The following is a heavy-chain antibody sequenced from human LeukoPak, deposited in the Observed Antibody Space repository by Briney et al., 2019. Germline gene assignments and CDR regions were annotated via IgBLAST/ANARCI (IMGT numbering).Heavy chain of an antibody. CDR3: ARAPLYYYYYYMDV. V-gene: IGHV3-7*01. CDR1: GFTISDYW. J-gene: IGHJ6*03. CDR2: IKEDGSEK. Sequence: GGSLRLSCAASGFTISDYWMSWVRQAPGKGLEWVANIKEDGSEKNYVDSAKGRFTISRDNAKNSLYLQMNSLRVEDTAVYYCARAPLYYYYYYMDVWGKGTTVTVSS.